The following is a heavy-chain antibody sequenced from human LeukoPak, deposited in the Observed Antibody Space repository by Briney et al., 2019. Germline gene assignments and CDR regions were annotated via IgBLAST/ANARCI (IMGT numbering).Heavy chain of an antibody. D-gene: IGHD3-10*01. Sequence: ASVKVSCKAAGYTFTSYGISWVRQAPGQGLEWMGWISAYNGNTNYAQKLQGRVTMTTDTSTSTAYMELRSLRSDDTAVYYCARGAMVRGVTGMDVWGKGTTVTVSS. V-gene: IGHV1-18*04. CDR3: ARGAMVRGVTGMDV. CDR1: GYTFTSYG. CDR2: ISAYNGNT. J-gene: IGHJ6*04.